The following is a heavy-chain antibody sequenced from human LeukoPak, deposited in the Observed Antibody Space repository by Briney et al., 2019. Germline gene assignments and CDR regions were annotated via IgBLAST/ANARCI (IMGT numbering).Heavy chain of an antibody. J-gene: IGHJ4*02. Sequence: GETLTLSCAASGFTFSNYCLSWVRQPPGKGLEWVSCITGSGGSTYYGESVKGRFTISRDNSKNTLYLQMNSMRAEDTAIYYCARDERLFSFLQWGQGTLVTVSS. D-gene: IGHD3-22*01. V-gene: IGHV3-23*01. CDR1: GFTFSNYC. CDR2: ITGSGGST. CDR3: ARDERLFSFLQ.